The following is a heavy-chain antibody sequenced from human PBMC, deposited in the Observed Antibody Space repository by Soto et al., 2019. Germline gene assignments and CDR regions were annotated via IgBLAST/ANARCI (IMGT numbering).Heavy chain of an antibody. J-gene: IGHJ4*02. CDR1: GFTFSSYW. CDR3: ARVSREVVPAAIDY. D-gene: IGHD2-2*01. Sequence: GGSLRLSCAASGFTFSSYWIHWVRKDPGKGLVWVSRINSDGSSTTYADSVKGRFTISRDNAKNTLYLQMTSLRAEDTAVYYCARVSREVVPAAIDYWGQGTLVTVSS. CDR2: INSDGSST. V-gene: IGHV3-74*01.